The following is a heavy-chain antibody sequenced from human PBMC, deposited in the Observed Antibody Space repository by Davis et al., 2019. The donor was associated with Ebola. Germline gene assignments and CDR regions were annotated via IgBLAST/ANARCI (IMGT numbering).Heavy chain of an antibody. J-gene: IGHJ4*02. Sequence: GESLKISCAASGFTFSSYGMHWVRQAPGKGLEWVAVIWYDGSNKYYADSVKGRFTISRDNSKNTLYLQMKSLRAEDTAVYYCAKGPETGRFEYWGQGTQVTVSA. D-gene: IGHD1-1*01. V-gene: IGHV3-33*06. CDR3: AKGPETGRFEY. CDR1: GFTFSSYG. CDR2: IWYDGSNK.